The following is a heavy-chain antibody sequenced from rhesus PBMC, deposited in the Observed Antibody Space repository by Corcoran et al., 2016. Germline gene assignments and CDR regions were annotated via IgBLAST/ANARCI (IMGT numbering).Heavy chain of an antibody. D-gene: IGHD6-31*01. CDR3: ARGPLYSSGWYYFDY. J-gene: IGHJ4*01. CDR2: IYWNGSK. Sequence: QVTLKESGPALVKPTQTLTLTCTFSGFSISTTGTGVGWIRQPPGTALELLASIYWNGSKYYSTSLKSRLTISKDTSKNQVVLTMTNMDPVDTATYYCARGPLYSSGWYYFDYWGQGVLVTVSS. V-gene: IGHV2-95*01. CDR1: GFSISTTGTG.